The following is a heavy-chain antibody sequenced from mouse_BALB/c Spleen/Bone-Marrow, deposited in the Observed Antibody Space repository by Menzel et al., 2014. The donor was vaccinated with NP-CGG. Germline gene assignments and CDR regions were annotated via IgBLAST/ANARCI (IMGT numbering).Heavy chain of an antibody. CDR2: IYPGNGGI. Sequence: LQQSGAELVRSGASVKMSCKASGYTFTSYNMHWVKQTPGQGLEWIGNIYPGNGGINYNQKFKGKATLTADTSSSSPNMQISSHTAEESSVYYCARENSGLDYWGQGTTLTVSS. J-gene: IGHJ2*01. CDR1: GYTFTSYN. CDR3: ARENSGLDY. V-gene: IGHV1-12*01. D-gene: IGHD3-1*01.